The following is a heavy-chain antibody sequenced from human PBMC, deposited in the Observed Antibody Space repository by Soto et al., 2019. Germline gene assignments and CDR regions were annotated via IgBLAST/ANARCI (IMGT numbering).Heavy chain of an antibody. CDR3: ASLFNYGSGSYYSDAFDI. D-gene: IGHD3-10*01. J-gene: IGHJ3*02. CDR2: IYYSGST. Sequence: SETLSLTCTVSGVSISSGGYYWSWIRQHPGKGLEWIGYIYYSGSTYYNPSLKSRVTISVDTSKNQFSLKLSSVTAADTAVYYCASLFNYGSGSYYSDAFDIWGQGTMLTVSS. V-gene: IGHV4-31*03. CDR1: GVSISSGGYY.